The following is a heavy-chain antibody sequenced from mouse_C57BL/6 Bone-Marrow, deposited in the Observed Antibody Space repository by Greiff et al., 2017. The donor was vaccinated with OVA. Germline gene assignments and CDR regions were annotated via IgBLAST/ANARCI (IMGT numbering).Heavy chain of an antibody. CDR3: TRPFLYYDYGGEFAY. CDR1: GFTFSDYY. J-gene: IGHJ3*01. CDR2: ISNGGGST. D-gene: IGHD2-4*01. Sequence: EVHLVESGGGLVQPGGSLKLSCAASGFTFSDYYMYWVRQTPEKRLEWVAYISNGGGSTYYPDTVKGRITISRDNAKNTLYLQMSRLKSEDTAMYYCTRPFLYYDYGGEFAYWGQGTLVTVSA. V-gene: IGHV5-12*01.